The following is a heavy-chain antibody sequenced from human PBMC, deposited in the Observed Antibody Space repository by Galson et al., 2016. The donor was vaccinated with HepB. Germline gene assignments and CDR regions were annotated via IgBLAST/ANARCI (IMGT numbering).Heavy chain of an antibody. CDR2: IDDSGSA. Sequence: TLSLTCTVSDVSVTRADYFWSWIRQLPGQGLEWIGHIDDSGSADYNPSLKSRIFMSVDTSENKLSLEVRSVTAADTAVYYCARNSSSGVFDSWGQGTLVTVSS. CDR3: ARNSSSGVFDS. J-gene: IGHJ4*02. V-gene: IGHV4-31*03. D-gene: IGHD6-6*01. CDR1: DVSVTRADYF.